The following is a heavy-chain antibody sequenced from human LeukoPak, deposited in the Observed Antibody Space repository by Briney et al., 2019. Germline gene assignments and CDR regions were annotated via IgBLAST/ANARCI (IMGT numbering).Heavy chain of an antibody. Sequence: PSQTLSLTCTVSGGSISSGGYYWSWIRQPPGKGLEWIGYIYHSGSTYYNPSLKSRVTISVDRSKNQFSLKLSSVTAADTAVYYCARRPTGPYYFDYWGQGTLVTVSS. CDR1: GGSISSGGYY. V-gene: IGHV4-30-2*01. J-gene: IGHJ4*02. CDR2: IYHSGST. D-gene: IGHD6-6*01. CDR3: ARRPTGPYYFDY.